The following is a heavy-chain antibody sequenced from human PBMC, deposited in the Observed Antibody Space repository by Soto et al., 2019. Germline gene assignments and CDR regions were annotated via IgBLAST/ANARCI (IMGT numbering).Heavy chain of an antibody. CDR1: GYLISSGYY. CDR3: AREDAAAGHFDY. Sequence: SETLSLTCSVSGYLISSGYYWGWVRQTPGKGLEWLGSIDYSGKTYKNPSLKSRVSASVDLSQNQFSLKLSSVTAADTAVHYCAREDAAAGHFDYWGQGTLVTVSS. CDR2: IDYSGKT. V-gene: IGHV4-38-2*02. D-gene: IGHD6-13*01. J-gene: IGHJ4*02.